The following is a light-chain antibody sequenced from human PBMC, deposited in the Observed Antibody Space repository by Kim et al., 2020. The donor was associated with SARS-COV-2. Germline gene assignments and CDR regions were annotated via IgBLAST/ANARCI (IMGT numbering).Light chain of an antibody. CDR3: QQYGSSSIT. CDR2: AAS. V-gene: IGKV3-20*01. Sequence: EIVLTQSPGTLSLSPGERATLSCRASQSVSSSYLAWYQQKPGQAPRLLIYAASSRATGIPDRFRGSGSGTDFTLTISRLEPEDFAVYYCQQYGSSSITFGQGTRLEIK. CDR1: QSVSSSY. J-gene: IGKJ5*01.